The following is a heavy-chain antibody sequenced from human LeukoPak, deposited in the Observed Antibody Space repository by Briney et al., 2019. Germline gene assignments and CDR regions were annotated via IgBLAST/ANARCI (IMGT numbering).Heavy chain of an antibody. J-gene: IGHJ3*02. V-gene: IGHV1-18*01. CDR3: ARDQGYDILTGEIDAFDI. D-gene: IGHD3-9*01. CDR1: GYTFTSYG. Sequence: ASVKVSCKASGYTFTSYGISWVRQAPGQGLEWMGWISAYNGNTNYAQKLQGRVTMTTDTSTSTAYMELRSLRSDDTAVYYCARDQGYDILTGEIDAFDIWGQGTMVTVSS. CDR2: ISAYNGNT.